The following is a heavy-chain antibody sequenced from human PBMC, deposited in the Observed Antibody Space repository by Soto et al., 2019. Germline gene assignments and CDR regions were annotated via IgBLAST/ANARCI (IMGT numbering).Heavy chain of an antibody. CDR3: ARVHKVGYRDPGYFDY. Sequence: SETLSLTCAVYGGSFSGYYWSWIRQPPGKGLEWIGEINHSGSTNYNPSLKSRVTISVDTSKNQFSLKLSSVTAADTAVYYCARVHKVGYRDPGYFDYWGQGTLVTVSS. V-gene: IGHV4-34*01. J-gene: IGHJ4*02. CDR2: INHSGST. D-gene: IGHD5-18*01. CDR1: GGSFSGYY.